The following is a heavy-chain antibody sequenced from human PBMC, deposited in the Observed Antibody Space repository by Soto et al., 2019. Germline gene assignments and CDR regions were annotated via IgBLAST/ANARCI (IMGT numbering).Heavy chain of an antibody. D-gene: IGHD1-26*01. Sequence: PGXSLRLSCVASGFIFSCHRMSCVRQAPGKGLEWATNIKQDGSEKYYVDSVKGRFTISRDNAKNSLYLQMNSLRAEDTAVYYCARVVGAPNWFDPWGQGTLVTVSS. CDR3: ARVVGAPNWFDP. J-gene: IGHJ5*02. CDR1: GFIFSCHR. CDR2: IKQDGSEK. V-gene: IGHV3-7*04.